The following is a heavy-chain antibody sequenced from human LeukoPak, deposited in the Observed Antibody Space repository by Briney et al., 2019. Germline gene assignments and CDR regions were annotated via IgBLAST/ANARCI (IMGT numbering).Heavy chain of an antibody. J-gene: IGHJ4*02. CDR1: GGSISSYY. CDR2: IYYSGST. V-gene: IGHV4-59*08. Sequence: SETLSLTCTVSGGSISSYYWSWIRQPPGKGLEWIGYIYYSGSTNYNPSLKSRVTISVDTSKNQFSLKLSSVTAADTAVYYCASLKQTYYFDYWGQGTLVTVSS. CDR3: ASLKQTYYFDY.